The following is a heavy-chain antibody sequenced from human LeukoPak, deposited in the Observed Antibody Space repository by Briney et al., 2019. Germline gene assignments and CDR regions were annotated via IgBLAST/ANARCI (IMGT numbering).Heavy chain of an antibody. CDR2: IIPIFGTA. J-gene: IGHJ3*02. CDR1: GGAFSSYA. Sequence: VASVKVSCKASGGAFSSYAISWVRQAPGQGLEWMGGIIPIFGTANYEQKFQGRVTITADESTSTAYMELSSLRSEDTAVYYCARGSHYYDSSGYYYDAFDIWGQGTMVTVSS. CDR3: ARGSHYYDSSGYYYDAFDI. V-gene: IGHV1-69*13. D-gene: IGHD3-22*01.